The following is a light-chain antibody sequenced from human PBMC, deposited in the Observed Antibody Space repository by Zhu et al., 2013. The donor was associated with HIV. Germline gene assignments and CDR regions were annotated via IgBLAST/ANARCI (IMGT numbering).Light chain of an antibody. V-gene: IGLV2-14*03. Sequence: QSALTQPASVSGSPGQSIRISCTGSNNDIGYYNYVSWYQQKSGEGPRLLIYEVSNRPAGVSRRFSGSKSGTSASLAISELQSEDEGDYYCAARDDSPNGWNGWLFGGGTKLTVL. CDR2: EVS. CDR1: NNDIGYYNY. CDR3: AARDDSPNGWNGWL. J-gene: IGLJ3*02.